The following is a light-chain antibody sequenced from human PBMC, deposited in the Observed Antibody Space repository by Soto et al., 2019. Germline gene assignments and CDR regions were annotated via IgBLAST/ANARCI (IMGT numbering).Light chain of an antibody. Sequence: DIQMTQSPSSLSASVGDRVTITCRASQSIRRSLNWYQQKPGKAPKLLIYAASSLQSGVPSRFSGTGSGTEFTLTISSLQPDDFATYYCQQYNSYSLLTFGPGTKVISN. CDR3: QQYNSYSLLT. J-gene: IGKJ3*01. CDR2: AAS. CDR1: QSIRRS. V-gene: IGKV1-39*01.